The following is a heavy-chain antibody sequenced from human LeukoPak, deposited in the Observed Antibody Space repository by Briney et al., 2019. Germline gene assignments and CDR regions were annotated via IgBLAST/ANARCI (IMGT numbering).Heavy chain of an antibody. CDR2: IYYSGST. D-gene: IGHD3-22*01. V-gene: IGHV4-59*12. CDR1: GGSISSYY. CDR3: ARAYYYYDSSGLPDY. J-gene: IGHJ4*02. Sequence: PSETLSLTCTVSGGSISSYYWSWIRQPPGKGLEWIGYIYYSGSTNYNPSLKSRVTISVDTSKNQFSLKLSSVTAADTAVYYCARAYYYYDSSGLPDYWGQGTLVTVSS.